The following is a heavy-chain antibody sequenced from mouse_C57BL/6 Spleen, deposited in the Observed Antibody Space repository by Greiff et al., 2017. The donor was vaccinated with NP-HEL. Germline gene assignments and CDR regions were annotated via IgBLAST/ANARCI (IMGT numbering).Heavy chain of an antibody. D-gene: IGHD2-1*01. J-gene: IGHJ4*01. CDR3: ARSGYGNSYYAMDY. V-gene: IGHV1-54*01. CDR1: GYAFTNYL. CDR2: INPGSGGT. Sequence: VQLQQSGAELVRPGTSVKVSCKASGYAFTNYLIEWVKQRPGQGLEWIGVINPGSGGTNYNEKFKGKATLTADKSSSTAYMQLSSLTSEDSAVYFCARSGYGNSYYAMDYWGQGTSVTVSS.